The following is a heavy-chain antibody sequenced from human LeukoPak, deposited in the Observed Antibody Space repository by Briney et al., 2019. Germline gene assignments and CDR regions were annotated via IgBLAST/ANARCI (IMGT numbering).Heavy chain of an antibody. D-gene: IGHD2-2*01. J-gene: IGHJ4*02. Sequence: GGSLRLSCTASGFTFSSYGMHWVRQAPGKGLEWVSFIRYDGSNKYYADSVKGRFTISRDNAKNLLYLQMNSLRAEDTAVYYCARDISYAVSDLDYWGQGTLVTVSS. V-gene: IGHV3-30*02. CDR1: GFTFSSYG. CDR3: ARDISYAVSDLDY. CDR2: IRYDGSNK.